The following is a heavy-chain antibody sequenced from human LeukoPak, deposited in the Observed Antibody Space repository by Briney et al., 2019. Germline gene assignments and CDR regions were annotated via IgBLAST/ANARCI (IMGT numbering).Heavy chain of an antibody. CDR2: ISGSGGST. V-gene: IGHV3-23*01. D-gene: IGHD3-9*01. CDR3: AKDHLSRYYDILTVMDV. Sequence: PGGSLRLSCAASGFTFSSYAMSWVRQAPGKGLEWVSAISGSGGSTYYADSVKGRFTISRDNSKNTLYLQMNSLRAEDTAVYYCAKDHLSRYYDILTVMDVWGQGTTVTVSS. CDR1: GFTFSSYA. J-gene: IGHJ6*02.